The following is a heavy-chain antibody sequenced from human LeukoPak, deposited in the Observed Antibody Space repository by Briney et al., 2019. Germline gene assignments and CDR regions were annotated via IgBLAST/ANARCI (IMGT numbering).Heavy chain of an antibody. CDR2: KWYDGRNK. Sequence: GGSLRLSCAASGFTFSSYGMHWVRQAPGKGLEWVAVKWYDGRNKYYEDSVNGLFTNSRDNSKNTVYLQMNSRGAEETAVYYSARGIVVVPAAMDYWGQGTLVAVSS. CDR1: GFTFSSYG. J-gene: IGHJ4*02. V-gene: IGHV3-33*01. CDR3: ARGIVVVPAAMDY. D-gene: IGHD2-2*01.